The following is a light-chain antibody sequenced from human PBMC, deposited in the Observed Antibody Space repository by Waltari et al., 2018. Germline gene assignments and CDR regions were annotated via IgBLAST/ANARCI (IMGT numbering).Light chain of an antibody. Sequence: QSALTQPASVSGSPGQSITISCTGTSNDVGGFNYVSWYQQHPGKAPKLMIYDVSNRPSGVSNRCSGSKSGNTAPLTISGLQAEDEADYYCSSYAGSNTLEVFGGGTKLTVL. J-gene: IGLJ3*02. CDR3: SSYAGSNTLEV. CDR2: DVS. V-gene: IGLV2-14*03. CDR1: SNDVGGFNY.